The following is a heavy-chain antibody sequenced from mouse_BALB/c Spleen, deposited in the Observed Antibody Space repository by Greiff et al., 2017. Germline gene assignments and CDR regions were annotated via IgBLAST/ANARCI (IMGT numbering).Heavy chain of an antibody. V-gene: IGHV14-3*02. CDR3: SYCGYDWFAY. Sequence: EVQLQESGAELVKPGASVKLSCTASGFNIKDTYMHWVKQRPEQGLEWIGRIDPANGNTKYDPKFQGKATITADTSSNTAYLQLSSLTSEDTAVYYCSYCGYDWFAYWGQGTLVTVSA. J-gene: IGHJ3*01. CDR1: GFNIKDTY. CDR2: IDPANGNT. D-gene: IGHD2-9*01.